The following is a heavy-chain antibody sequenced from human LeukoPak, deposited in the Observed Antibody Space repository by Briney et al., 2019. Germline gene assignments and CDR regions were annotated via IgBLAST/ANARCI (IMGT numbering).Heavy chain of an antibody. V-gene: IGHV3-21*04. Sequence: PGGSLRLSCAASGFTFSSYSMNWVRQAPGKGLEWVSSISSSSSYIYYADSVKGRFTISRDNAKNSLYLQMNSLRAEDTAVYYCARDHNYYDSSGYYYWGQGTLVTVSS. CDR1: GFTFSSYS. D-gene: IGHD3-22*01. J-gene: IGHJ4*02. CDR3: ARDHNYYDSSGYYY. CDR2: ISSSSSYI.